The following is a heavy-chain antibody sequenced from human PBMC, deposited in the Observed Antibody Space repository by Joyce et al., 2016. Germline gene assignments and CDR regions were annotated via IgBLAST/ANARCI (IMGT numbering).Heavy chain of an antibody. Sequence: QVQLQESGPGLVRPSETLSLTCSVSGVSISTYYWSWIWQSPGKGLEWIGYMFTGGSSNYNPSLKSRATISIDTSKNQFFLKLNSVTAADTAVYYCARGGWHTQEDYWGQGTLVTVSP. CDR2: MFTGGSS. V-gene: IGHV4-59*01. CDR1: GVSISTYY. CDR3: ARGGWHTQEDY. J-gene: IGHJ4*02.